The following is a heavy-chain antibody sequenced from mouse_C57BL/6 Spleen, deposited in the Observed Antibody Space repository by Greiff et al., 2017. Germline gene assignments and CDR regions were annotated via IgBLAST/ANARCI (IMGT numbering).Heavy chain of an antibody. CDR1: GYSFTDYN. J-gene: IGHJ4*01. V-gene: IGHV1-39*01. D-gene: IGHD3-1*01. CDR3: ARVGLSSGYYAMDY. CDR2: INPNYGTT. Sequence: LVESGPELVKPGASVKISCKASGYSFTDYNMNWVKQSNGKSLEWIGVINPNYGTTSYNQKFKGKATLTVDQSSSTAYMQLNSLTSEDSAVYYCARVGLSSGYYAMDYWGQRTSVTVSS.